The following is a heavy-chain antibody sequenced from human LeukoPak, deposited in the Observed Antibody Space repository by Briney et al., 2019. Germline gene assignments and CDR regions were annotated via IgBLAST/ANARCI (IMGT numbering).Heavy chain of an antibody. V-gene: IGHV1-24*01. Sequence: ASVKVSCKVSGYTLTELSMHWVRQAPGKGLEWMGGFDPEDGETIYAQKFQGRVTVTRNTSISTAYMELSSLRSEDTAVYYCARGLRYGSLDPWGQGTLVTVSS. CDR1: GYTLTELS. CDR3: ARGLRYGSLDP. CDR2: FDPEDGET. D-gene: IGHD1-26*01. J-gene: IGHJ5*02.